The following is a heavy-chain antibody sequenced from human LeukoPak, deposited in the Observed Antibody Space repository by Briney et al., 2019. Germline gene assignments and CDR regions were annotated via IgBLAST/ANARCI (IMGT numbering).Heavy chain of an antibody. J-gene: IGHJ4*02. CDR1: GYTFTGYY. D-gene: IGHD5-12*01. CDR2: INPNSGGT. Sequence: GASVKVSCKASGYTFTGYYMHWVRQAPGQGLEWMGWINPNSGGTNYAQKFQGRVTMTRDTSISTAYMELSRLRSDDTAVYYCARDWPNSGYDHDYWGQGTLVTVSS. V-gene: IGHV1-2*02. CDR3: ARDWPNSGYDHDY.